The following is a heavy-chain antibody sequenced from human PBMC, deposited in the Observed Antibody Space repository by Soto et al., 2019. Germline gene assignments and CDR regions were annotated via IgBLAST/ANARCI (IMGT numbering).Heavy chain of an antibody. J-gene: IGHJ6*03. CDR2: MKPNSGNT. CDR1: GYTFTSYD. CDR3: ARGPVMGYYLYYYYYYMDV. V-gene: IGHV1-8*01. D-gene: IGHD3-22*01. Sequence: QVQLVQSGAEVKKPGASVKVSCKASGYTFTSYDINWVRQATGQGLEWMGWMKPNSGNTGYAQKFQGRVTVARNTSISTAYMELSSLRSEDTAVYYCARGPVMGYYLYYYYYYMDVWGKGTTVTVSS.